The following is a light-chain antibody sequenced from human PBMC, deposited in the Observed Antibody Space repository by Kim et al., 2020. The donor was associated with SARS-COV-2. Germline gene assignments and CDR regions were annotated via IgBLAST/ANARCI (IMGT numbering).Light chain of an antibody. CDR2: KVS. CDR1: ESLGYSAGNTY. J-gene: IGKJ5*01. CDR3: MQGSSWPIT. V-gene: IGKV2-30*01. Sequence: VLLTQSPVSLPVTLGQPASISCRSSESLGYSAGNTYLNWFQQRPGQSPRRLIYKVSHRDSGVPDRFSPSGSGTDFTLRISRVEAEDVGIYYCMQGSSWPITFGQGTRLEIK.